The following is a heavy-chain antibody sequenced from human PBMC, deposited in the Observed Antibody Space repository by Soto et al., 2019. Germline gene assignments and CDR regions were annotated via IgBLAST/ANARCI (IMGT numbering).Heavy chain of an antibody. CDR3: ARDLDQGGMDV. J-gene: IGHJ6*02. V-gene: IGHV1-2*02. CDR1: GYTFTGYY. CDR2: INRHSGGT. Sequence: QVQLVQSGAEVKKPGASVKVSCKASGYTFTGYYMHWVRQAPGQGLEWMGWINRHSGGTNYAQKFQGRVPMTRDTSSSTAYMELSRLRADDTAVYYCARDLDQGGMDVWGQGTTVTVSS.